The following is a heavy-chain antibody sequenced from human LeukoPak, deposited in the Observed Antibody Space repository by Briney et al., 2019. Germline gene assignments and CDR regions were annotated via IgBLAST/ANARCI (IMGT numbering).Heavy chain of an antibody. CDR1: GFTFSSYA. CDR3: ARAVVEGAY. CDR2: ISYDGSNK. Sequence: PGGSLRLSCAASGFTFSSYAMHWVRQAPGKGLEWVAVISYDGSNKYYADSVKGRFTISRDNSKNTLYLQMNSLRAEDTAVYYCARAVVEGAYWGQGTLVTVSS. D-gene: IGHD3-16*01. V-gene: IGHV3-30-3*01. J-gene: IGHJ4*02.